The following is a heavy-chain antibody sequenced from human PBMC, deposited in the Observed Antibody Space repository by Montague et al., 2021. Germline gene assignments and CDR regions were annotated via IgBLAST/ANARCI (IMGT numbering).Heavy chain of an antibody. D-gene: IGHD3-10*01. Sequence: SETLSLTCGVYGGPFSGYFWTWIRQPPGKGLEWVGEINHSGDANYNPSLESRVTMTVDTSKRQFSLRLTSLTAADTAIYYCARDTWFRENLSSLYYYGIDGWGQGTTVTVSS. CDR1: GGPFSGYF. CDR2: INHSGDA. CDR3: ARDTWFRENLSSLYYYGIDG. J-gene: IGHJ6*02. V-gene: IGHV4-34*01.